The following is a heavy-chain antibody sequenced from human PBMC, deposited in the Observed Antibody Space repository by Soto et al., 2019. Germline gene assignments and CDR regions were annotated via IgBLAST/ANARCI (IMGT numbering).Heavy chain of an antibody. CDR2: IYHSGST. V-gene: IGHV4-4*02. CDR3: ARGYCSGGSCYSGGNWFDP. J-gene: IGHJ5*02. Sequence: QVQLQESGPGLVKPSGTLSLTCAVSGGSISSSNWWSWVRQPPGKGLEWIGEIYHSGSTNYNPSLKSRVTISVDKSKNQFSLKLSSVPAADTAVYYCARGYCSGGSCYSGGNWFDPWGQGTLVTVSS. D-gene: IGHD2-15*01. CDR1: GGSISSSNW.